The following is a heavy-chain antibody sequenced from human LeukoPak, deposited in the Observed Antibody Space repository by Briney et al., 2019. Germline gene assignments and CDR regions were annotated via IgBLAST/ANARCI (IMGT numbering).Heavy chain of an antibody. CDR2: IHEDAGEK. CDR3: ASSKDHYCHY. Sequence: GGPLRLSCAASGFIFSDSWMTWVPQTPGKGLQWVASIHEDAGEKQYVESVRGRFTISRDNAKNPLYLQMNSLRVEDTAVYYCASSKDHYCHYWGQGTLVTVSS. CDR1: GFIFSDSW. V-gene: IGHV3-7*05. J-gene: IGHJ4*02.